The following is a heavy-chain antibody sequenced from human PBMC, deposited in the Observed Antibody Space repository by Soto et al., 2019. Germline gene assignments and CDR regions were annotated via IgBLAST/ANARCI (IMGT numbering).Heavy chain of an antibody. CDR3: ATIVVVVAATPSHFDY. D-gene: IGHD2-15*01. V-gene: IGHV3-23*01. Sequence: EVQLLESGGGLVQPGGSLRLSCAASGFTFSSYAMSWVRQAPGKGLEWVSAISGSGGSTYYADSVKGRFTISRDNSKNTRYLQMNSLRAEDTAVYYCATIVVVVAATPSHFDYWGQGTLVTVSS. J-gene: IGHJ4*02. CDR1: GFTFSSYA. CDR2: ISGSGGST.